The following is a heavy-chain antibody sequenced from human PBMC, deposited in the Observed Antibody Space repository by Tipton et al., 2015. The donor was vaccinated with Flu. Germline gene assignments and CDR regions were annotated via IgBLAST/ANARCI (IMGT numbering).Heavy chain of an antibody. J-gene: IGHJ3*02. Sequence: TLSLTCTVSGYSISSGYYWGWIRQPPGKGLEWIGSIYHSGSTYYNPSLKSRVTISVDTSKNQFSLKLSSVTAADTAVYYCARKWLSAFDIWGQGTKVTVSS. V-gene: IGHV4-38-2*02. CDR3: ARKWLSAFDI. CDR1: GYSISSGYY. D-gene: IGHD3-22*01. CDR2: IYHSGST.